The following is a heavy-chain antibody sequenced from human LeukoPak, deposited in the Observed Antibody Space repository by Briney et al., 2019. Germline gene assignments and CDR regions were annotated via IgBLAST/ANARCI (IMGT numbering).Heavy chain of an antibody. Sequence: SGALSPPFGVDGGAFSCYYWRGIRPPPGKGGGGVGEINHSGSTNYNPSLKSRVTISVDTSKNQFSLKLSSVTAADTAVYYCARVRCGGSCHFDYWGQGTLVTVSS. V-gene: IGHV4-34*01. J-gene: IGHJ4*02. CDR3: ARVRCGGSCHFDY. CDR2: INHSGST. D-gene: IGHD2-15*01. CDR1: GGAFSCYY.